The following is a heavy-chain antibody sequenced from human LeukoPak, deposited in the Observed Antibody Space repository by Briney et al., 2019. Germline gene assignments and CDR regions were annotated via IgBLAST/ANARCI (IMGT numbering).Heavy chain of an antibody. J-gene: IGHJ4*02. CDR2: IYYSGST. V-gene: IGHV4-59*12. Sequence: PSETLSLTCTVSGGSISSYYWSWIRQPPGKGLEWIGYIYYSGSTNYNPSLKSRVTISVDTSKNQFSLKLSSVTAADTAVYYCASVDTVGTIWYWGQGTLVTVSS. CDR3: ASVDTVGTIWY. CDR1: GGSISSYY. D-gene: IGHD5-12*01.